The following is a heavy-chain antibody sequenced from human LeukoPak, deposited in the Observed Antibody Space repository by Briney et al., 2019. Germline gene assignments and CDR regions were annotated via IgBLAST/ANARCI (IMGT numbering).Heavy chain of an antibody. CDR1: GFSVSTNY. CDR3: ASTSDLWSGYYLDY. J-gene: IGHJ4*02. CDR2: IYSGGSI. D-gene: IGHD3-3*01. Sequence: GGSLRLSCAATGFSVSTNYMTWVRQAPGKGLAWVSLIYSGGSIYYADSVKDRFTISRDNSKNTLYLQMNSLRAEDTAIYYCASTSDLWSGYYLDYWGQGTLVTVSS. V-gene: IGHV3-53*01.